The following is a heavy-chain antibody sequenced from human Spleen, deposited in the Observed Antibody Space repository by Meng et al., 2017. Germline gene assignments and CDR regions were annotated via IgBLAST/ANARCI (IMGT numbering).Heavy chain of an antibody. V-gene: IGHV3-74*03. CDR3: SGRIDY. Sequence: GGSLRLSCAASGFTFSSYNMHWVRQTPGEGLVWVSRINTDASSTTYADSVKGRFTISRDDSKNTVYLQMNSLKSEDTAVYYCSGRIDYWGQGTLVTVSS. CDR1: GFTFSSYN. D-gene: IGHD5-12*01. CDR2: INTDASST. J-gene: IGHJ4*02.